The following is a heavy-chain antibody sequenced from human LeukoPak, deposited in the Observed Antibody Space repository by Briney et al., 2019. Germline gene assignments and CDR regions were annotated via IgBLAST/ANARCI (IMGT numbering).Heavy chain of an antibody. Sequence: PSETLSLTCVVYGGSFSGHYWSWIRQPPGKGLEWIGEINPSGSTNYNPSLKSRVIISVDTSKNHFSLKLISVTAADTAVYYCARGTVRIRLGDYWGQGTLVTVSS. D-gene: IGHD3-16*01. CDR2: INPSGST. CDR3: ARGTVRIRLGDY. CDR1: GGSFSGHY. J-gene: IGHJ4*02. V-gene: IGHV4-34*01.